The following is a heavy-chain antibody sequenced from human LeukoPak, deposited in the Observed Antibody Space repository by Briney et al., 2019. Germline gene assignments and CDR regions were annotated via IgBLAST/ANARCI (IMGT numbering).Heavy chain of an antibody. CDR2: TNPKSGGT. V-gene: IGHV1-2*02. CDR1: GYSFIDYY. Sequence: ASVKVSCKASGYSFIDYYMHWVRQAPGQGLEWMGWTNPKSGGTNYAQKFQDRVTMTTDTSISTAYMVLSRLTSDDTAVYYCAPATMTFDYWGQGTLVTVSS. J-gene: IGHJ4*02. CDR3: APATMTFDY. D-gene: IGHD5-24*01.